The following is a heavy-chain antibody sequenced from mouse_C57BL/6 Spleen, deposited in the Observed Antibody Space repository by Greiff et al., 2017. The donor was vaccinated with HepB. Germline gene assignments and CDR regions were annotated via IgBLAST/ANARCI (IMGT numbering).Heavy chain of an antibody. CDR3: ARHGFATVVDAMDY. J-gene: IGHJ4*01. V-gene: IGHV5-15*01. CDR2: ISNLAYSI. Sequence: EVMLVESGGGLVQPGGSLKLSCAASGFTFSDYGMAWVRQAPRKGPEWVAFISNLAYSIYYADTVTGRFTISRENAKNTLYLEMSSLRSEDTAMYYCARHGFATVVDAMDYWGQGTSVTVSS. D-gene: IGHD1-1*01. CDR1: GFTFSDYG.